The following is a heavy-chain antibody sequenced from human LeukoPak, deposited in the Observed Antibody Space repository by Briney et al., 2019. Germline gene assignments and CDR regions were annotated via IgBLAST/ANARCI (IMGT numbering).Heavy chain of an antibody. J-gene: IGHJ4*02. CDR3: AKYLGYGYYDILTGPFGPVFDY. Sequence: PGGSLRLSCAASGFSISTYWIHWVRQAPGKGLVWVSRINPDGSTTYYADSVKGRFTISRDNSKNTLYLQMNSLRAEDTAVYYCAKYLGYGYYDILTGPFGPVFDYWGQGTLVTVSS. CDR2: INPDGSTT. CDR1: GFSISTYW. V-gene: IGHV3-74*01. D-gene: IGHD3-9*01.